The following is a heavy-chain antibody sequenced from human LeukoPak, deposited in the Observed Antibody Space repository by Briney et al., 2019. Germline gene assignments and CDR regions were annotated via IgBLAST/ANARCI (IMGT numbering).Heavy chain of an antibody. CDR1: GFTFSNYD. CDR3: ARGSPPFQH. V-gene: IGHV3-13*01. CDR2: IGTAGDT. J-gene: IGHJ1*01. Sequence: GGSLRLSCAASGFTFSNYDMHWVRQATGQGLEWVSGIGTAGDTYYAGPVKGRFTISRENAKNSLYLQMKSPRAGDTAVYYCARGSPPFQHWGQGTLVTVSS. D-gene: IGHD3-10*01.